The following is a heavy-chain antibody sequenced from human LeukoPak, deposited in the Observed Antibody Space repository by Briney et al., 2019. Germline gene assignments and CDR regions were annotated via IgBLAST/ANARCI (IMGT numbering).Heavy chain of an antibody. D-gene: IGHD1-7*01. CDR1: GYTFTGYY. CDR3: ARERGTTQPLDY. V-gene: IGHV1-69*05. CDR2: IIPIFGTA. J-gene: IGHJ4*02. Sequence: SVKVSCKASGYTFTGYYMHWVRQAPGQGLEWMGGIIPIFGTANYAQKFQGRVTITTDESTSTAYMELSSLRSEDTAVYYCARERGTTQPLDYWGQGTLVTVSS.